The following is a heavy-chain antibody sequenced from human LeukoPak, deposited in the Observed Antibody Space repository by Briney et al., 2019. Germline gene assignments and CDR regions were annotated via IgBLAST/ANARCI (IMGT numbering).Heavy chain of an antibody. J-gene: IGHJ4*02. CDR1: GYTFTSYY. V-gene: IGHV1-2*02. CDR3: ARETAGALSFDY. CDR2: INPSSGGT. D-gene: IGHD1-14*01. Sequence: ASVKVSCKASGYTFTSYYMHWVRQAPGQGLEWMGWINPSSGGTNYAQKFQGRVTMTRDTSISTAYMELSRLRSDDTAVYYCARETAGALSFDYWGQGTLVTVSS.